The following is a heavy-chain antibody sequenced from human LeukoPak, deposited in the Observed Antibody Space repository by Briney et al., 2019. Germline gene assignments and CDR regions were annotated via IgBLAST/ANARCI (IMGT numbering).Heavy chain of an antibody. CDR1: GGSISSGGYS. J-gene: IGHJ5*02. Sequence: SETLSLTCAVPGGSISSGGYSGSWIRQPPGKGLGWIGYIYHGGSTYYNPSLKSRVTISVDRSKNQFSLKLSSVAAADTAVYYCARGVAIRNNWFDPWGQGTLVTVSS. D-gene: IGHD2-21*01. CDR3: ARGVAIRNNWFDP. CDR2: IYHGGST. V-gene: IGHV4-30-2*01.